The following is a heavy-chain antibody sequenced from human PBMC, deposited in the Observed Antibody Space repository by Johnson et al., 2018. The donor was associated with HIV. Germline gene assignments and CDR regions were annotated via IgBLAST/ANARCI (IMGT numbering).Heavy chain of an antibody. D-gene: IGHD6-6*01. CDR3: ARGGIAARIDAFDI. CDR2: IGTAGDT. CDR1: GFTFNSYD. Sequence: VQLVESGGGLVQPGGSLRLSCAASGFTFNSYDMHWVRQPTGKGLEWVSGIGTAGDTNYSGSVKGRFTISRENAKNSLYLQMNSLRAGDTAVYYCARGGIAARIDAFDIWGQGTMVTVSS. J-gene: IGHJ3*02. V-gene: IGHV3-13*01.